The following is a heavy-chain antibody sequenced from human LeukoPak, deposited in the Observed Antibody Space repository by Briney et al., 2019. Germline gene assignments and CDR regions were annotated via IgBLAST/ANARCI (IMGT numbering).Heavy chain of an antibody. J-gene: IGHJ3*02. V-gene: IGHV1-46*01. CDR3: AKDPRYGGYSYGYRGRAFDI. Sequence: GASVKVSCKASGYTFTSYYMHWVRQAPGQGLEWMGIINPSGGSTSYAQKFQGRVTMTRDMSTSTVYMELSSLRSEDTAVYYCAKDPRYGGYSYGYRGRAFDIWGQGTMVTVSS. CDR2: INPSGGST. CDR1: GYTFTSYY. D-gene: IGHD5-18*01.